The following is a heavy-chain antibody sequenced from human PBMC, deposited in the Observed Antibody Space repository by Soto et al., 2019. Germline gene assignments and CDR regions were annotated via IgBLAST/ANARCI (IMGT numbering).Heavy chain of an antibody. CDR2: INPSGGST. V-gene: IGHV1-46*01. CDR3: AREGGVELSGGIYYYYYGMDV. CDR1: GYTFTSYY. D-gene: IGHD6-13*01. Sequence: GASVKVSCKASGYTFTSYYMHWVRQAPGQGLEWMGIINPSGGSTSYAQKFQGRVTMTRDTSTSTVDMELSSLRSEDTAVYYCAREGGVELSGGIYYYYYGMDVWGQGTTVTVSS. J-gene: IGHJ6*02.